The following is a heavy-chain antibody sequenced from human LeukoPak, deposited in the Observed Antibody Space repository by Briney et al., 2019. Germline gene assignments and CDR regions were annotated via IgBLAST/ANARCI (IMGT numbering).Heavy chain of an antibody. J-gene: IGHJ6*03. Sequence: PSETLSLTCTVSGGSISSSSYYWGWIRQPPGKGLEWIGIIYYSGSTYYNPSLKSRVTISVDTSKNQFPLKLSSVTAADTAVYYCARTEAGYSSSWTGDDYYYYMDVWGKGTTVTVSS. V-gene: IGHV4-39*06. D-gene: IGHD6-13*01. CDR2: IYYSGST. CDR3: ARTEAGYSSSWTGDDYYYYMDV. CDR1: GGSISSSSYY.